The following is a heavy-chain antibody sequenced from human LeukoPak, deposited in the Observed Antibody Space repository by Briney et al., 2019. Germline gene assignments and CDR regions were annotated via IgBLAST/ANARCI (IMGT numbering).Heavy chain of an antibody. Sequence: GGSLILSCAASGFTFDDYGMSWVRQAPGKGLEWVSGINWNGGSTGYADSVKGRFTISRDNAKNSLYLQMNSLRAEDTALYYCARDFIAASRIAFDYWGQGTLVTVSS. V-gene: IGHV3-20*04. D-gene: IGHD6-6*01. CDR2: INWNGGST. CDR1: GFTFDDYG. CDR3: ARDFIAASRIAFDY. J-gene: IGHJ4*02.